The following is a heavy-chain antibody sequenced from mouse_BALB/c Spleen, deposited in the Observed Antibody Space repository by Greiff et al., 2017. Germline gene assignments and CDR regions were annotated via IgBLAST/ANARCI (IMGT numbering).Heavy chain of an antibody. CDR2: ISSGGST. V-gene: IGHV5-6-5*01. CDR3: ARGKDGNYFHY. Sequence: EVQLVESGGGLVKPGGSLKLSCAASGFTFSSYAMSWVRQTPEKRLEWVASISSGGSTYYPDSVKGRFTISRDNARNILYLQMSSLRSEDTAMYYCARGKDGNYFHYWGQGTTLTVSS. D-gene: IGHD2-1*01. CDR1: GFTFSSYA. J-gene: IGHJ2*01.